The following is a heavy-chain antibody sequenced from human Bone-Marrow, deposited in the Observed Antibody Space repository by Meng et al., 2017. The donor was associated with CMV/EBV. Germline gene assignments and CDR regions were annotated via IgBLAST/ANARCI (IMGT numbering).Heavy chain of an antibody. J-gene: IGHJ4*02. D-gene: IGHD6-19*01. Sequence: GESLKISCVASGFSFSDYYMSWIRQAPGKGLQWVSSITSSGRTIYYADSVKGRFTMSRDNAKNSLYLQMHSLRAEDTAVYYCARQGYSSGRYEFYFDYWGQGTLITVSS. V-gene: IGHV3-11*01. CDR2: ITSSGRTI. CDR3: ARQGYSSGRYEFYFDY. CDR1: GFSFSDYY.